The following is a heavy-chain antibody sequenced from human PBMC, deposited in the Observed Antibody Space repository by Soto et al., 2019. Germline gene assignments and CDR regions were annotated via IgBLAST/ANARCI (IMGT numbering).Heavy chain of an antibody. CDR1: GFTFSSYA. Sequence: PGXSLRLSCAASGFTFSSYAMSWVVQAPGKGLEWVSAISGSGGSTYYADSVKGRFTISRDNSKNTLHLQMNSLRADDTAVYYCAKHFRGYSYGYIDFWGQGTLVTVSS. D-gene: IGHD5-18*01. J-gene: IGHJ4*02. CDR2: ISGSGGST. CDR3: AKHFRGYSYGYIDF. V-gene: IGHV3-23*01.